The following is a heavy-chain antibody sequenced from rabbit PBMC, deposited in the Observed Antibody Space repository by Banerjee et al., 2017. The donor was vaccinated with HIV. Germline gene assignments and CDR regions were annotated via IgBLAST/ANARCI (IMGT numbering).Heavy chain of an antibody. Sequence: QSLEESGGDLVQPEGSLTLTCTASGFSFSSGYDMCWVRQAPGKGLEWIACINTGSGSTVYATWAKGRFTISKTSWTTVTLQMTSLTAADTATYFCARFSGSTGYAFNLWGPGTLVTVS. CDR1: GFSFSSGYD. J-gene: IGHJ4*01. V-gene: IGHV1S40*01. CDR2: INTGSGST. CDR3: ARFSGSTGYAFNL. D-gene: IGHD1-1*01.